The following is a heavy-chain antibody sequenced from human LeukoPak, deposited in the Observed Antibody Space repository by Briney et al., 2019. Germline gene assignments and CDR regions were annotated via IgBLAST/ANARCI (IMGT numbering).Heavy chain of an antibody. Sequence: PSETLSLTCAVYGGSFSGYYWSWIRQPPGKGLEWIGEINHSGSTNYNPSLKSRVTISVDTSKNQFSLKLSSVTAADTAVYFCVRALDYYDTSGYYPIHYYFYGMDVWGQGTTVTVSS. J-gene: IGHJ6*02. CDR2: INHSGST. CDR3: VRALDYYDTSGYYPIHYYFYGMDV. CDR1: GGSFSGYY. V-gene: IGHV4-34*01. D-gene: IGHD3-22*01.